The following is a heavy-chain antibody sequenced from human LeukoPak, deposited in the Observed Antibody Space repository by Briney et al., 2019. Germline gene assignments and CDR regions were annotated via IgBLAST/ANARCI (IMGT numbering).Heavy chain of an antibody. Sequence: PSETLSLTCTVSGGSISSSSYYWGWIRQPPGKGLEWIGSIYYSGSTYYNPSLKSRVTISVDTSKNQFSLKLSSVTAADTAVYYCARHLLGDDYGDYGYYFDYWGQGTLVTVSS. CDR2: IYYSGST. J-gene: IGHJ4*02. CDR1: GGSISSSSYY. V-gene: IGHV4-39*01. CDR3: ARHLLGDDYGDYGYYFDY. D-gene: IGHD4-17*01.